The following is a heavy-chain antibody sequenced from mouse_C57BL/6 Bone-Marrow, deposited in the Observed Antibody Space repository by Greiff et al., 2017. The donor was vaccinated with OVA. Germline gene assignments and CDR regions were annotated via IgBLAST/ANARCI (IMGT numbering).Heavy chain of an antibody. CDR2: IHPNSGST. CDR3: AIYYDYDYDV. CDR1: GYTFTSYW. Sequence: VKLQQPGAELVKPGASVKLSCKASGYTFTSYWMHWVKQRPGQGLEWIGMIHPNSGSTNYNEKFKSKATLTVDKSSSTAYMQLSSLTSEDSAVYYCAIYYDYDYDVWGTGTTVTVSS. V-gene: IGHV1-64*01. D-gene: IGHD2-4*01. J-gene: IGHJ1*03.